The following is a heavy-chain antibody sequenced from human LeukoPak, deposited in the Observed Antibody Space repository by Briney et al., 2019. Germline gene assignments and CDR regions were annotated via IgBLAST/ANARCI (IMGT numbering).Heavy chain of an antibody. V-gene: IGHV3-73*01. J-gene: IGHJ4*02. CDR2: IRSTANGYAT. CDR3: AKGRWLQLSGCVY. CDR1: GFTFSGSA. Sequence: GGSLRLSCAASGFTFSGSALHWVRQASGKGLEWVGRIRSTANGYATAYAASVKGRFTISRDDSKNTAYLQMNSLRAEDTAVYYCAKGRWLQLSGCVYWGQGTLVTVSS. D-gene: IGHD5-24*01.